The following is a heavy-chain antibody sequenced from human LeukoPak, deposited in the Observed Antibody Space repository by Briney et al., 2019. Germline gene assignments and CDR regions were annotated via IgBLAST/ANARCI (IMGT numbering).Heavy chain of an antibody. CDR1: GGSFSGYY. CDR3: ARGYYDYVWGSYRLGYYFDY. Sequence: PSETLSLTCAVYGGSFSGYYWSWIRQPPGKGLEWIGEINHSGSTNYNPSLKSRVTISVDTSKNQFSLKLSSVTAADTAVYYCARGYYDYVWGSYRLGYYFDYWGQGTLVTVSS. J-gene: IGHJ4*02. D-gene: IGHD3-16*02. CDR2: INHSGST. V-gene: IGHV4-34*01.